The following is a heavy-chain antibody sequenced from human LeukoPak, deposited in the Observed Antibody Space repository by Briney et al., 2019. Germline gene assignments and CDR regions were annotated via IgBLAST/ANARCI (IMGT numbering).Heavy chain of an antibody. CDR2: IWYDGNNK. D-gene: IGHD3-10*01. Sequence: PGRSLRLSCAASGLTFSSYGMHWVRQAPGKGLEWVAIIWYDGNNKYYADSVKGRFTISRDNSKNTLYLQMNSLRAEDAAVYYCAREGFDGSGVLRAFYFDYWGQGALVTVSS. J-gene: IGHJ4*02. CDR1: GLTFSSYG. V-gene: IGHV3-33*01. CDR3: AREGFDGSGVLRAFYFDY.